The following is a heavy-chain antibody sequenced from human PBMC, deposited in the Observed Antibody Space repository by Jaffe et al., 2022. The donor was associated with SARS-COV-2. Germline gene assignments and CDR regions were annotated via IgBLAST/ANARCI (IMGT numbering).Heavy chain of an antibody. D-gene: IGHD6-19*01. CDR2: TRNKANSYTT. CDR3: TREGSSSGPDFED. J-gene: IGHJ4*02. V-gene: IGHV3-72*01. CDR1: GFTFSNHY. Sequence: EVRLVESGGGLVQPGGSLRLSCAASGFTFSNHYIDWVRQAPGKGLEWVGRTRNKANSYTTDYAASVKGRFTISRDDSRNSLYLQMNSLKTEDTAVYYCTREGSSSGPDFEDWGQGTLVTVSS.